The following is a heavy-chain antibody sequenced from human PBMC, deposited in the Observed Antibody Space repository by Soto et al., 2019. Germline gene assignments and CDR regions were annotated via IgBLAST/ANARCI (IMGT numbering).Heavy chain of an antibody. CDR3: AKDLVYNWNDVNGLPDHDY. CDR1: GFTFSSYG. Sequence: PGGSLRLACAASGFTFSSYGMHWVRQAPGKGLEWVAVISYDGSNKYYADSVKGRFTISRDNSKNTLYLQMNSLRAEDTAVYYCAKDLVYNWNDVNGLPDHDYWGQGTLVTVSS. D-gene: IGHD1-20*01. V-gene: IGHV3-30*18. J-gene: IGHJ4*02. CDR2: ISYDGSNK.